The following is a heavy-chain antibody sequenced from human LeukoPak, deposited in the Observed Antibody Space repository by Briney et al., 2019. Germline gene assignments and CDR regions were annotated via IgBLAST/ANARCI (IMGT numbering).Heavy chain of an antibody. D-gene: IGHD6-19*01. Sequence: ASVKVSCKASGYTFASYAMHWVRQAPGQRLEWMGWINAGNGNTKYSQKFQGRVTITRDTSASTAYMELSSLRSEDTAVYYCARDLAVAGTNVDWFGPWGQGTLVTVSS. CDR1: GYTFASYA. CDR3: ARDLAVAGTNVDWFGP. J-gene: IGHJ5*02. CDR2: INAGNGNT. V-gene: IGHV1-3*01.